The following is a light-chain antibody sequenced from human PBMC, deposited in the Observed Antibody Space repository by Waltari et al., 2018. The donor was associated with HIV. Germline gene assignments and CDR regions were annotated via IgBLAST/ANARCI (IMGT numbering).Light chain of an antibody. Sequence: EIVLTQSPVTLSLSPGDRANLSCSASQNIRNYLGWYQQKSGQAPTLLIYDASTRAAGIPARFTGSGSGTDFTLTIVNLQPEDFATYYCQQTFNLPLTFGGGTNV. J-gene: IGKJ4*01. CDR3: QQTFNLPLT. CDR2: DAS. V-gene: IGKV3-11*01. CDR1: QNIRNY.